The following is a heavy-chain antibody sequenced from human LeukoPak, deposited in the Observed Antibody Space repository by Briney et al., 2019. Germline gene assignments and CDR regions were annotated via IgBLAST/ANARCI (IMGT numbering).Heavy chain of an antibody. J-gene: IGHJ3*02. CDR2: IDRSGSYT. CDR1: GYSFTSYW. CDR3: ARQSLDSSGYYPGTFGI. Sequence: GESLKISCKGSGYSFTSYWISWVRQMPGKGLEWMGRIDRSGSYTIYSPSFQGHVTISADKSISTAYLQWSSLKASDTAMYYCARQSLDSSGYYPGTFGIWGQGTMVTVSS. D-gene: IGHD3-22*01. V-gene: IGHV5-10-1*01.